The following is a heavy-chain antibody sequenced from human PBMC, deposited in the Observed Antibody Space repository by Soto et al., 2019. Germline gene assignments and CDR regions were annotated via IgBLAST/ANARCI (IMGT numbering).Heavy chain of an antibody. D-gene: IGHD3-22*01. CDR2: ISSSGSTI. CDR1: GFTFSGYE. CDR3: ARIRALYDSSGYHYGMDV. J-gene: IGHJ6*02. V-gene: IGHV3-48*03. Sequence: GGSLRLSCAASGFTFSGYEMNWVRQAPGKGLEWVSYISSSGSTIYYADSVKGRFTISRDNAKNSLYLQMNSLRAEDTAVYYCARIRALYDSSGYHYGMDVWGQGTTVTVSS.